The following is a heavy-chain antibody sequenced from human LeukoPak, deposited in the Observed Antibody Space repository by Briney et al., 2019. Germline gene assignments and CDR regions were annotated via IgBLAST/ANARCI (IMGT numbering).Heavy chain of an antibody. CDR3: AREVGGVRDFDY. V-gene: IGHV4-38-2*02. CDR2: IYHSGST. Sequence: SETLSLTCTVSGYSISSGYYWGWIRQPPGKGLEWIGSIYHSGSTYYNPSLKSRVTISVDTSKNQFSLNLSSVTAADTAVYYCAREVGGVRDFDYWGQGILVTVSS. J-gene: IGHJ4*02. D-gene: IGHD2-8*02. CDR1: GYSISSGYY.